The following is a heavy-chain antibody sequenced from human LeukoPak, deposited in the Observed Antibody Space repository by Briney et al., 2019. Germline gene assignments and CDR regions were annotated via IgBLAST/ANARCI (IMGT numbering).Heavy chain of an antibody. J-gene: IGHJ4*02. CDR1: GASITGGSYY. CDR3: ARQEYSSFQFDY. V-gene: IGHV4-61*01. Sequence: ETLSLTCTVSGASITGGSYYWTWIRQPPGKGLEWIGYIYYSGSTNYNPSLKSRVTISVDTSKNQFSLKLSSVTAADTAVYYCARQEYSSFQFDYWGQGTLVTVSS. CDR2: IYYSGST. D-gene: IGHD6-6*01.